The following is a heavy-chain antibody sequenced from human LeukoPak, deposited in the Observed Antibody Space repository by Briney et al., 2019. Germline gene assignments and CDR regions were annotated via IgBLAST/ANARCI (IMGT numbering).Heavy chain of an antibody. D-gene: IGHD7-27*01. J-gene: IGHJ4*02. Sequence: SGPTLVKPTQTPTLTCTFSGFSLSTSGVGVGWIRQPPGKALEWLALIYWDDDKRYGPSLKSRPTITKDTSKNQVVLAMTNMDPVDTATYYCANRLTGNIFDYWGQGTLVTVSS. V-gene: IGHV2-5*05. CDR1: GFSLSTSGVG. CDR3: ANRLTGNIFDY. CDR2: IYWDDDK.